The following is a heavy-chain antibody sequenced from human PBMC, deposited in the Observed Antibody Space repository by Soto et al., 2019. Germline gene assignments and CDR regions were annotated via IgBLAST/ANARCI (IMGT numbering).Heavy chain of an antibody. J-gene: IGHJ4*02. CDR3: AKCVGGVVTALVDY. Sequence: QVQLVESGGGVVQPGRSLRLSCAASGFTFSSYGMHWVRQAPGKGLEWVAVISYDGSNKYYADSVKGRFTISRDNSKNTLYLQMNSLRAEDTAVYYCAKCVGGVVTALVDYWDQGTLVTVSS. D-gene: IGHD2-21*02. CDR1: GFTFSSYG. CDR2: ISYDGSNK. V-gene: IGHV3-30*18.